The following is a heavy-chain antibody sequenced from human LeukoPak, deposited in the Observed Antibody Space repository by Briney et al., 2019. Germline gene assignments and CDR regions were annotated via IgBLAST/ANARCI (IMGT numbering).Heavy chain of an antibody. CDR2: IYYSGST. CDR3: ARHGRDYGPFDY. CDR1: GGSISRYY. D-gene: IGHD4/OR15-4a*01. Sequence: SETLSLTCTVSGGSISRYYWSWIRQPPGKGLEWIGYIYYSGSTNYNPSLKSRVTISVDTSKNQFSLKLSSVTAADTAVYYCARHGRDYGPFDYWGQGTLVTVSS. V-gene: IGHV4-59*08. J-gene: IGHJ4*02.